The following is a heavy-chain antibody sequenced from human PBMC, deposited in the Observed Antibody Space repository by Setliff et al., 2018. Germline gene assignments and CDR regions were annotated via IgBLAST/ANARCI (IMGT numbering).Heavy chain of an antibody. CDR3: ARDGYYKFWSGYYMSYYYYY. V-gene: IGHV3-33*08. CDR1: GFTFSTYR. Sequence: PGGSLRLSCAASGFTFSTYRMHWVRQAPGKGLEWVAVIWDDGGKKYHADSVKGRFTISRDNSKNTLYLQMNSLRPEDTAVYYCARDGYYKFWSGYYMSYYYYYWGQGTLVTVSS. D-gene: IGHD3-3*01. J-gene: IGHJ4*02. CDR2: IWDDGGKK.